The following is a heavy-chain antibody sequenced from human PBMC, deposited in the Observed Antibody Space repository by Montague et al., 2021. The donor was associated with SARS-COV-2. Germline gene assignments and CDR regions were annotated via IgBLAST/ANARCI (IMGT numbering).Heavy chain of an antibody. CDR1: GGSITYYY. CDR3: ARGDHPKSGSRYSFDT. CDR2: IYSSGNA. V-gene: IGHV4-4*07. Sequence: SETLSLTCTVSGGSITYYYWHWLRQSAAKGLEWIGRIYSSGNANYSPSLKSRVTMSVDTSQNQFSLKLNSLTAADTAVYYGARGDHPKSGSRYSFDTWGQGALVTVSS. J-gene: IGHJ4*02. D-gene: IGHD6-13*01.